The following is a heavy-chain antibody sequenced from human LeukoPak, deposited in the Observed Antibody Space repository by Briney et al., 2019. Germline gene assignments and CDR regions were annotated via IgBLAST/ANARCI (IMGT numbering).Heavy chain of an antibody. CDR3: ARGYSSRWGEAYNDY. CDR2: INHSGST. D-gene: IGHD6-13*01. J-gene: IGHJ4*02. CDR1: GGSFIGYY. V-gene: IGHV4-34*01. Sequence: SETLSLTCAVYGGSFIGYYWSWIRQPPGKGLEWTGEINHSGSTNYNPSLKSRVTISVDTSKNQFSLKLSSVTAADTAVYYCARGYSSRWGEAYNDYWGQGTLVTVSS.